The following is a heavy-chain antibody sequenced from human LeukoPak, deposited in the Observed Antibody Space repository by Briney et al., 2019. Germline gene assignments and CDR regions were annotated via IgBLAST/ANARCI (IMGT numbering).Heavy chain of an antibody. CDR2: IYHSGST. CDR1: GGSISSSNW. J-gene: IGHJ6*03. D-gene: IGHD2-15*01. V-gene: IGHV4-4*02. CDR3: ARDGGYCSGVTCYNHYYYMDV. Sequence: PSGTLSLTCAVSGGSISSSNWWSWVRQPPGKGLEWIGEIYHSGSTNYNPSLKSRVTISVDKSKNQFSLKLSSVTAADTAVYYCARDGGYCSGVTCYNHYYYMDVWGKGTTVTISS.